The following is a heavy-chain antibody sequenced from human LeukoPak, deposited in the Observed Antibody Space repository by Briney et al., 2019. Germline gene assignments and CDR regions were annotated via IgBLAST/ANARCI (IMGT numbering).Heavy chain of an antibody. D-gene: IGHD2-2*01. Sequence: ASVTVSCQASGYTFTDYYMHWVRQAPGQGFEWMGWINPNDGDTYYAQKFQGRVTMTRDTSISTAHMEVSRLRSDDTAVYYCARANFLYCSSTSCLFDYWGQGTLVTVSS. CDR2: INPNDGDT. CDR1: GYTFTDYY. V-gene: IGHV1-2*02. J-gene: IGHJ4*02. CDR3: ARANFLYCSSTSCLFDY.